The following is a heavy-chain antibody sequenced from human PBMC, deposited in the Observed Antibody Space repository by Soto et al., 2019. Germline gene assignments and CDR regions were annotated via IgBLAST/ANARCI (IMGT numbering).Heavy chain of an antibody. CDR1: GGTFKMYA. V-gene: IGHV1-69*01. CDR2: IIPILDKP. D-gene: IGHD3-16*02. Sequence: QVQLVQSGVEVREPGSAVKVSCKASGGTFKMYAMHWVRQAPGQGLEWMGGIIPILDKPTYAQKFQGRVTITVDDSTATAYMELSSLRSDDTAVYYCTRSIGSGGVLGGFDYWGQGTLGTVSS. CDR3: TRSIGSGGVLGGFDY. J-gene: IGHJ4*02.